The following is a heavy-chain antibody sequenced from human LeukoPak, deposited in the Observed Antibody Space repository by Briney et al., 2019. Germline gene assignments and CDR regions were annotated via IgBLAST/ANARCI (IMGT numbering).Heavy chain of an antibody. Sequence: PGGSLRLSCVGSGFTFSSYEMNWVRQAPGKGLEWVSYISSGSSTIYYADSVEGRFTISRDNAKNSVYLQMNSLRVEDTAVYYCARGAALRWLGEIFPCFFDYWGQGSLVTVSS. D-gene: IGHD3-10*01. V-gene: IGHV3-48*03. J-gene: IGHJ4*02. CDR3: ARGAALRWLGEIFPCFFDY. CDR2: ISSGSSTI. CDR1: GFTFSSYE.